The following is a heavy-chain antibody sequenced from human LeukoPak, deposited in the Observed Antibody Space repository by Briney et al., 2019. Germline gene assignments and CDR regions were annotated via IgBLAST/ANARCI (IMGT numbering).Heavy chain of an antibody. V-gene: IGHV4-39*01. D-gene: IGHD2-15*01. Sequence: SETLSLTCTVSGGSIRSSSSSYYWGWIRQPPGKGLEWIGSIYYSGDTYYNPSPKSRVTLSVDTSKNQFSLKLSSVTAADTAVYYCARRECSGNSCYMDYWGQGTLVIVSS. J-gene: IGHJ4*02. CDR1: GGSIRSSSSSYY. CDR2: IYYSGDT. CDR3: ARRECSGNSCYMDY.